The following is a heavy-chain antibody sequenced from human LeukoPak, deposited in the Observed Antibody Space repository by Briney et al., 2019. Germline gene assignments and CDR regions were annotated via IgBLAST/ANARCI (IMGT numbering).Heavy chain of an antibody. CDR1: GGSFSSYY. J-gene: IGHJ4*02. CDR2: INHSGST. Sequence: PSETLSLTCAVYGGSFSSYYWSWIRQPPGKGLEWIGEINHSGSTNYNPSLKSRVTISVDTSKNQFSLKLSSVTAADTAVYYCASFGPAAKDYWGQGTLVTVSS. CDR3: ASFGPAAKDY. D-gene: IGHD6-13*01. V-gene: IGHV4-34*01.